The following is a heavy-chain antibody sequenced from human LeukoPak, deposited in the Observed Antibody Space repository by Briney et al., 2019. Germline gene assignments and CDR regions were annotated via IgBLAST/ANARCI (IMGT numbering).Heavy chain of an antibody. Sequence: PSETLSLTCTVSGGSISSSSYYWSWVRQAPGEGLEWIGYIHYSGSTNYNPSLKSRVTMSVDTSKNQFSLKLSSVTAADTAVYYCARYDYGGKGPLDAFDIWGQGTMVTVSS. J-gene: IGHJ3*02. D-gene: IGHD4-23*01. CDR2: IHYSGST. V-gene: IGHV4-61*05. CDR3: ARYDYGGKGPLDAFDI. CDR1: GGSISSSSYY.